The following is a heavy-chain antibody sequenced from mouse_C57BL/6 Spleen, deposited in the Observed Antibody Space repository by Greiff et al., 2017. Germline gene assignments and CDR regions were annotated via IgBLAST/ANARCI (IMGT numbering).Heavy chain of an antibody. V-gene: IGHV1-52*01. CDR2: IDPSDSET. J-gene: IGHJ4*01. Sequence: QVQLQQPGAELVRPGSSVKLSCKASGYTFTSYWMHWVKQRPIQGLEWIGNIDPSDSETNSNQKFKDKATLTVDKSSSTAYMQLSSLTSEDSAVYYCARNWDDYAMDYWGQGTSVTVSS. D-gene: IGHD4-1*01. CDR1: GYTFTSYW. CDR3: ARNWDDYAMDY.